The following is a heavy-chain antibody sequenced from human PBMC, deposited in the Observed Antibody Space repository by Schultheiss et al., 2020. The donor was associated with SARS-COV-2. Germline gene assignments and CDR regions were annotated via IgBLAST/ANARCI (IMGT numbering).Heavy chain of an antibody. CDR1: GFTFSSYG. J-gene: IGHJ6*02. V-gene: IGHV3-33*08. CDR3: ARGIARGYDFWSGYSNYYYYGMDV. CDR2: IWYDGSNK. Sequence: GESLKISCAASGFTFSSYGMHWVRQAPGKGLEWVAVIWYDGSNKYYADSVKGRFTISRDNSKNTLYLQMNSLRAEDTAVYYCARGIARGYDFWSGYSNYYYYGMDVWGQGTTVTVSS. D-gene: IGHD3-3*01.